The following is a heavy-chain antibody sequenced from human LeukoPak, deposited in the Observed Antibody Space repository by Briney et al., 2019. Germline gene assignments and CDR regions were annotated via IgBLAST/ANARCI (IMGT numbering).Heavy chain of an antibody. D-gene: IGHD3-22*01. V-gene: IGHV3-23*01. CDR1: GFTFSTYA. CDR3: AKRRYDSSGYYIVRGSTFDY. J-gene: IGHJ4*02. CDR2: ISGSGSST. Sequence: PGGSLRLSCAASGFTFSTYAMNWVRQAPGEGLEWVSGISGSGSSTHYADSVKGRFTISRDNSKNTLYLQMNSLRAEDTAVYYCAKRRYDSSGYYIVRGSTFDYWGQGTLVTVSS.